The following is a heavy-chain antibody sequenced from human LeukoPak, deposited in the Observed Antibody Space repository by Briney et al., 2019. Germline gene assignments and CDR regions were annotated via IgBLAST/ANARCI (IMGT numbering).Heavy chain of an antibody. CDR2: ISSSNSTI. Sequence: HPGGSLTLSCAASGFTFRDHSMNWVRQAPGKGLEWISYISSSNSTIHYADSVKGRFTISRDNDKNLLYLQMKSLRVEDTALYFCVKDFRVRGIVFYCYMDVWGKGTTVIVSS. CDR1: GFTFRDHS. D-gene: IGHD3-10*01. J-gene: IGHJ6*03. V-gene: IGHV3-48*01. CDR3: VKDFRVRGIVFYCYMDV.